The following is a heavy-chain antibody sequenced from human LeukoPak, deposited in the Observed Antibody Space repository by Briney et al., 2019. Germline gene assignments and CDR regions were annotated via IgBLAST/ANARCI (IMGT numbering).Heavy chain of an antibody. CDR3: SRSASAYNRSYYYYGMDV. D-gene: IGHD1-14*01. CDR2: ISFDGTNK. Sequence: PGRSLRLSCAASGFTFSSYAMHWVRQAPGKGLEWVAVISFDGTNKYYADSVRGRFTISRDNSKNTLYLQMNSLRTEDTALYYCSRSASAYNRSYYYYGMDVWGQGTTVTVSS. CDR1: GFTFSSYA. J-gene: IGHJ6*02. V-gene: IGHV3-30-3*01.